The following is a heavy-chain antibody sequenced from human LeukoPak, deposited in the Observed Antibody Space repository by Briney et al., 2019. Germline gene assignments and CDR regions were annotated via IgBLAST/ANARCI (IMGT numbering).Heavy chain of an antibody. Sequence: SETLSLTCTVSGGSISSYYWSWIRQPPGKGLEWIGYIYYSGSTNYNPSLKSRVTISVDTPKNQFSLKLRSVTAADTAVYYCARRPRGVIIKTRFDSWGQGTLVTVSS. CDR1: GGSISSYY. CDR2: IYYSGST. V-gene: IGHV4-59*12. D-gene: IGHD3-10*01. CDR3: ARRPRGVIIKTRFDS. J-gene: IGHJ5*01.